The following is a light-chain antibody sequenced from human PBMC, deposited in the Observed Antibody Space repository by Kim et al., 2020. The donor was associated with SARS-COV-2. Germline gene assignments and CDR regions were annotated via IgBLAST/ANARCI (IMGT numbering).Light chain of an antibody. V-gene: IGLV6-57*03. J-gene: IGLJ2*01. CDR3: QSYDMNKREI. Sequence: KTVTISCTRSSGSSASSYVQWYQQRPGSAHRTLIYEDNQRHSGVPDQFSGSIDTSANSASLTISGLQTEDEADYYCQSYDMNKREIFGGGTKLTVL. CDR1: SGSSASSY. CDR2: EDN.